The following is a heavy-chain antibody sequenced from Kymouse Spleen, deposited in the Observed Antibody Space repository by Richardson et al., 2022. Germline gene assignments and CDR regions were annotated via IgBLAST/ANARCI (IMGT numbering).Heavy chain of an antibody. Sequence: QVQLQQWGAGLLKPSETLSLTCAVYGGSFSGYYWSWIRQPPGKGLEWIGEINHSGSTNYNPSLKSRVTISVDTSKNQFSLKLSSVTAADTAVYYCARVGFHYYGSGSYDYYYGMDVWGQGTTVTVSS. J-gene: IGHJ6*02. CDR3: ARVGFHYYGSGSYDYYYGMDV. V-gene: IGHV4-34*01. CDR1: GGSFSGYY. D-gene: IGHD3-10*01. CDR2: INHSGST.